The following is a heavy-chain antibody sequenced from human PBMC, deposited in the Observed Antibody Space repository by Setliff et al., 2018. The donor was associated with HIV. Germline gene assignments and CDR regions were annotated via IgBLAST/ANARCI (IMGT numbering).Heavy chain of an antibody. D-gene: IGHD1-1*01. CDR2: IWHDGSEK. V-gene: IGHV3-30*02. CDR3: AYSGRQLRGPYFDF. CDR1: GFTFSSYG. J-gene: IGHJ4*02. Sequence: GGSLRLSCQTSGFTFSSYGMHWVRQAPGKGLEWVATIWHDGSEKYYGDSVRGRFSISRDDSTKTLYLEMNNMQPVDTATYYCAYSGRQLRGPYFDFWGQGTPVTVSS.